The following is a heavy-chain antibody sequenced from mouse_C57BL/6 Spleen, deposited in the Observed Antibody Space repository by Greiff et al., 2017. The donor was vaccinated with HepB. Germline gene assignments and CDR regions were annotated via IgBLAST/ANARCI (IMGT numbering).Heavy chain of an antibody. Sequence: VQRVESGPELVKPGASVKISCKASGYAFSSSWMNWVKQRPGKGLEWIGRIYPGDGDTNYNGKFKGKATLTADKSSSTAYMQLSSLTSEDSAVYFCANPPYYYGSSYYFDYWGQGTTLTVSS. J-gene: IGHJ2*01. D-gene: IGHD1-1*01. CDR1: GYAFSSSW. CDR2: IYPGDGDT. V-gene: IGHV1-82*01. CDR3: ANPPYYYGSSYYFDY.